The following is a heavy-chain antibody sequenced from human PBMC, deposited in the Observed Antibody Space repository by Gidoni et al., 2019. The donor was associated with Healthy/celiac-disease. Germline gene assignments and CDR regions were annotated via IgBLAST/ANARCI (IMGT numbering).Heavy chain of an antibody. CDR1: GSTFSSYA. Sequence: QVQLVESGGGVVQPGRSLRLSCSASGSTFSSYAMHWVRQAPGKGLEWVAVISYDGRNKYYADSVKGRFTISRDNSKNTLYLQMNSLRAEDTAVYYCARGGFCSSTSCYAWSAFDIWGQGTMVTVSS. V-gene: IGHV3-30*04. J-gene: IGHJ3*02. CDR2: ISYDGRNK. D-gene: IGHD2-2*01. CDR3: ARGGFCSSTSCYAWSAFDI.